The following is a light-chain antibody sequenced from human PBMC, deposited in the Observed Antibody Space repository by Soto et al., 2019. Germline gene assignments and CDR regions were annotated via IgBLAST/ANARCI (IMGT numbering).Light chain of an antibody. V-gene: IGLV1-44*01. CDR3: AAWDDSLIGPV. J-gene: IGLJ2*01. CDR2: SNN. CDR1: TSNIGRYG. Sequence: QSVLTQAPSASGIRGQRVTISCSGSTSNIGRYGVDWYQHLPGTAPKLLIYSNNERPSGVPDRFSGSQSGTSASLAISGLQSEDEADYYCAAWDDSLIGPVFGGGTKLTVL.